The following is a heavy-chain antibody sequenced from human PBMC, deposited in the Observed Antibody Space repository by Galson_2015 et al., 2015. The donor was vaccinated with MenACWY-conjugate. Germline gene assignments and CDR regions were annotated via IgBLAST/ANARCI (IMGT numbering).Heavy chain of an antibody. CDR2: IRSKAYGGTT. Sequence: SLRLSCAASGFTFGDYAMSWFRQAPGKGLEWVGFIRSKAYGGTTEYAASVKGRFTISRDDSKSIAYLQMNSLKTEDTAVYYCTRVEGSSGWPNAEYFQHWGQGTLVTVSS. D-gene: IGHD6-19*01. V-gene: IGHV3-49*03. CDR1: GFTFGDYA. J-gene: IGHJ1*01. CDR3: TRVEGSSGWPNAEYFQH.